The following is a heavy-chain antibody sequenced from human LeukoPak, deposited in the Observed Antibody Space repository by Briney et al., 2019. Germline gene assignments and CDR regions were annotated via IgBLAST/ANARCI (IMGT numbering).Heavy chain of an antibody. CDR1: GFTFSSYN. CDR2: ISSSGSTI. D-gene: IGHD6-6*01. J-gene: IGHJ6*03. CDR3: ARDSYRRDSSSGYYYYYMDV. V-gene: IGHV3-48*04. Sequence: GGSLRLSCAASGFTFSSYNMNWVRQAPGKGLEWVSYISSSGSTIYYADSVKGRFTISRDNAKNSLYLQMNSLRAEDTAVYYCARDSYRRDSSSGYYYYYMDVWGKGTTVTVSS.